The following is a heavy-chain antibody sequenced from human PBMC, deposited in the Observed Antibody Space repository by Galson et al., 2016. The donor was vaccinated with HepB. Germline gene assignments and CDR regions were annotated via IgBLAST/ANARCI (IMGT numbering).Heavy chain of an antibody. Sequence: SLRLSCAASGSTFSSYSMNWVRQAPGKGLECVSSISSSSSHIYYADSVKGRFTISRDNAKNSLYLQMNSLRAEDTAVYYCARGGVLTIPFDYWGQGTLVTVSS. J-gene: IGHJ4*02. V-gene: IGHV3-21*01. D-gene: IGHD3-3*01. CDR1: GSTFSSYS. CDR2: ISSSSSHI. CDR3: ARGGVLTIPFDY.